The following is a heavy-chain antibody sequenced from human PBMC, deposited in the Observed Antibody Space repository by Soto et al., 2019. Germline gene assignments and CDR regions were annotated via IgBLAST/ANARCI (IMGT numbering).Heavy chain of an antibody. D-gene: IGHD3-22*01. Sequence: EVQLVESGGGLVKPGGSLRLSCAASGFTFSSYSMNWVRQAPGKGLEWVSSISSSSSYIYYADSVKGRFTISRDNAKNSLYLQMNSLRAEATGVYYCARPEYYYDSRGYYGYWGQGTLVTVSS. CDR1: GFTFSSYS. CDR2: ISSSSSYI. V-gene: IGHV3-21*01. CDR3: ARPEYYYDSRGYYGY. J-gene: IGHJ4*02.